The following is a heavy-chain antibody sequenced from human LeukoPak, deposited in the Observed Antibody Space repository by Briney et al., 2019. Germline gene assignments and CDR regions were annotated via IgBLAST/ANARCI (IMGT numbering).Heavy chain of an antibody. J-gene: IGHJ4*02. CDR1: GFTFSSYA. V-gene: IGHV3-23*01. CDR3: AKDQHVVVTAIFDY. Sequence: GGSLRLSCAASGFTFSSYAMSWVRQAPGKRLEWVSAISGSGGSTYYADSVKGRFTISRDNSKNTLYLQMNSLRAEDTAVYYCAKDQHVVVTAIFDYWGQGTLVTVSS. D-gene: IGHD2-21*02. CDR2: ISGSGGST.